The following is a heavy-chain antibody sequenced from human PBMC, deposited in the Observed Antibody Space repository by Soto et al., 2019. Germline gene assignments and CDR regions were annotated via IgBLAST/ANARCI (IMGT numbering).Heavy chain of an antibody. J-gene: IGHJ3*01. D-gene: IGHD2-21*02. CDR2: ISGGGDGT. V-gene: IGHV3-23*01. Sequence: EVQLLESGGGLVQPGGSLRLSCAASGFNFMHYAMSWVRQAPGKGLEWVSTISGGGDGTYYADSVKGRFTISRDNSRNTVYLQMNSLRADDTAVYYCAKKGLGSLATYCSTGDCHYAFDLWGQGTIVTVSS. CDR3: AKKGLGSLATYCSTGDCHYAFDL. CDR1: GFNFMHYA.